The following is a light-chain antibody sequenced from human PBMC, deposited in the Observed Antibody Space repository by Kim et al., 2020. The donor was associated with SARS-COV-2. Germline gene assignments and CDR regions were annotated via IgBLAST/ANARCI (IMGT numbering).Light chain of an antibody. Sequence: AGERDTLTCRGRQSVSSSIAWYQQRQGQGHSLLIYAAYIRASGSPARFSGSGSGTEIALTISSLQSEDFAVEYCQQYKNWAPELTFGGGTKVDIK. CDR3: QQYKNWAPELT. J-gene: IGKJ4*01. V-gene: IGKV3-15*01. CDR2: AAY. CDR1: QSVSSS.